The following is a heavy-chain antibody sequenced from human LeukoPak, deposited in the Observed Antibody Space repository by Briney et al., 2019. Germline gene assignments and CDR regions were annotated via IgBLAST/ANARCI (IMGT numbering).Heavy chain of an antibody. CDR1: GGSVYSGDYY. CDR2: IYYSGST. Sequence: PSETLPLTCTVSGGSVYSGDYYWSWIRRPPGKGLEWIGYIYYSGSTKNNPSLESRVTISVDTSKNQFSLKLSSVTAADTAVYYCARGLYISNDPYSSSWPDYWGQGTLVTVSS. V-gene: IGHV4-61*08. D-gene: IGHD6-13*01. CDR3: ARGLYISNDPYSSSWPDY. J-gene: IGHJ4*02.